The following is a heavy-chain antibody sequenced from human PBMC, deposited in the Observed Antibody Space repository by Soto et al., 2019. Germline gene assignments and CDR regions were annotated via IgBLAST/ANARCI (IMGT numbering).Heavy chain of an antibody. V-gene: IGHV3-30-3*01. CDR1: GFTFSSYA. Sequence: HPGGSLRLSCAASGFTFSSYAMHWVRQAPGKGLEWVAVISYDGSNKYYADSVKGRFTISRDNSKNTLYLQMNSLRAEDTAVYYCARGGDGYMYYYGMDVWGQGTTVTV. CDR2: ISYDGSNK. J-gene: IGHJ6*02. D-gene: IGHD5-12*01. CDR3: ARGGDGYMYYYGMDV.